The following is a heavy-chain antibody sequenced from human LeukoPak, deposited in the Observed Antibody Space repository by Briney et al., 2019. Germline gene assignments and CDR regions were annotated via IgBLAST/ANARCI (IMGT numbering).Heavy chain of an antibody. CDR3: ARGRYGAYDY. CDR1: GGSFSGYY. J-gene: IGHJ4*02. D-gene: IGHD1-1*01. Sequence: PSETLSLTCAVYGGSFSGYYWSWIRQPPGKGLDWIGEINHSGSTNYNPSLKSRVTISVDTSKNQFSLKLSSVTAADTAVYYCARGRYGAYDYWGQGTLVTVSS. CDR2: INHSGST. V-gene: IGHV4-34*01.